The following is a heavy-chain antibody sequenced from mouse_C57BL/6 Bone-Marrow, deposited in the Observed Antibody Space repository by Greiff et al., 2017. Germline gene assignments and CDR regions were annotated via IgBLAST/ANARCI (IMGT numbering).Heavy chain of an antibody. J-gene: IGHJ3*01. Sequence: VQLQQPGAELVKPGASVKMSCKASGYTFTSYWITWVKQRPGQGLEWIGDIYPGSGSTNYNEKFKSKATLTVDTSSSTAYMQLSSLTSEDAAVYYCARSYDYDEEFAYWGQGTLVTVSA. V-gene: IGHV1-55*01. CDR1: GYTFTSYW. CDR3: ARSYDYDEEFAY. D-gene: IGHD2-4*01. CDR2: IYPGSGST.